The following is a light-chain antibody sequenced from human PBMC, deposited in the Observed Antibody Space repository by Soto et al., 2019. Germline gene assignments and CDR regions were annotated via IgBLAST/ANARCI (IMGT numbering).Light chain of an antibody. J-gene: IGKJ1*01. CDR3: QQYDSYSWT. Sequence: DIPMTQSPSTLSASVGDRVTIICRASQTISRRLAWYQQKPGKAPKFLIYQASSLESGVPSRFSGSGSGTECTLTDSSLQPDDAATYYCQQYDSYSWTFGQGTKVEI. CDR2: QAS. CDR1: QTISRR. V-gene: IGKV1-5*03.